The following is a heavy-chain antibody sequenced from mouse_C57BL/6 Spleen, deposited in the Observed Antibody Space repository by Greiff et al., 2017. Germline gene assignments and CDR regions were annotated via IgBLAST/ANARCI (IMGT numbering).Heavy chain of an antibody. J-gene: IGHJ1*03. CDR2: NYPGDGDT. CDR3: ARNYYYGSSYWYFDV. V-gene: IGHV1-82*01. Sequence: VQLQQSGPELVKPGASVKISCKASGYAFSSSWMNWVKQRPGKGLEWIGRNYPGDGDTNYNGKFKGKATLTADKSSSTAYMQLSSLTSEDSAVYFCARNYYYGSSYWYFDVWGTGTTVTVSS. D-gene: IGHD1-1*01. CDR1: GYAFSSSW.